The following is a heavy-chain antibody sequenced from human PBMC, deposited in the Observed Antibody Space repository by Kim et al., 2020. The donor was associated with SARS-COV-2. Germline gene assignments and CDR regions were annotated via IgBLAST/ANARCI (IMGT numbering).Heavy chain of an antibody. D-gene: IGHD5-18*01. Sequence: FEGRVTMTRDTSISTAYMELSRLRSDDTAVYYCARDWVDTAMAPSAKFDYWGQGTLVTVSS. CDR3: ARDWVDTAMAPSAKFDY. V-gene: IGHV1-2*02. J-gene: IGHJ4*02.